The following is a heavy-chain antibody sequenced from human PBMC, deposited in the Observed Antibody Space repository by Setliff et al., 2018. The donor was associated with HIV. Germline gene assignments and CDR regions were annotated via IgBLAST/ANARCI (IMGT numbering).Heavy chain of an antibody. D-gene: IGHD2-15*01. Sequence: PSETLSLTCTVSGYSISSRYYWGWIRQPPGKGLEWIGSVYHTGSTYYNPSLKRRVTMSADTSKNQFSLKLSSVTAADTAVYYCARGDYKYCSGGSCYSAPFDYWGQGTLVTVSS. CDR2: VYHTGST. CDR1: GYSISSRYY. J-gene: IGHJ4*02. CDR3: ARGDYKYCSGGSCYSAPFDY. V-gene: IGHV4-38-2*02.